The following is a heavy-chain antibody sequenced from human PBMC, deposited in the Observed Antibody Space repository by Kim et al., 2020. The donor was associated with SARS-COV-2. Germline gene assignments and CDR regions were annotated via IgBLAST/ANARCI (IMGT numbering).Heavy chain of an antibody. D-gene: IGHD3-16*01. V-gene: IGHV1-69*13. Sequence: SVKVSCKASGGNFSSYAISWVRQAPGQGLEWMGGIIPIFGTANYAQKFQGRVTITADESTSTAYMELSSLRSEDTAVYYCARRRYDYVWGSRSLIYGMDVWGQGTTVTVSS. CDR2: IIPIFGTA. CDR1: GGNFSSYA. CDR3: ARRRYDYVWGSRSLIYGMDV. J-gene: IGHJ6*02.